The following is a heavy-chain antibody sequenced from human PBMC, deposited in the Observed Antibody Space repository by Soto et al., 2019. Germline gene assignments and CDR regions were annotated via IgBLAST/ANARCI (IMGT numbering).Heavy chain of an antibody. CDR3: AAGADVAITRGYYYGTDV. CDR1: GFTFSSYT. D-gene: IGHD3-22*01. V-gene: IGHV3-23*01. J-gene: IGHJ6*02. CDR2: IRGSSAGT. Sequence: QLLESGGGLVQPGGSLRLSCAASGFTFSSYTMNWVRLAPGKGLEWVSAIRGSSAGTHYADSVKGRFTISRDNSKNTLYLQMIRLRAEDTAVYYCAAGADVAITRGYYYGTDVWGQGTTVTVSS.